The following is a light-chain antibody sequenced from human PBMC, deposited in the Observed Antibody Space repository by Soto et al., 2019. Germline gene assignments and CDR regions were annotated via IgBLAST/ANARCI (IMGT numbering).Light chain of an antibody. V-gene: IGKV4-1*01. Sequence: DIEMTQSPDSLAVSLGERATINCKSSQSVLYSSDNKNYLAWYQQKPGQPPKLLIYWASTRESGVPDRFTGSGSGTDFTLTISSLQVEDVAVYYCQQYYAGRTFGQGTKVAIK. CDR2: WAS. CDR1: QSVLYSSDNKNY. CDR3: QQYYAGRT. J-gene: IGKJ1*01.